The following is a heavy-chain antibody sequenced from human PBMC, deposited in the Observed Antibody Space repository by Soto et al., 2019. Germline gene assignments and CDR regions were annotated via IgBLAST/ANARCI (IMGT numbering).Heavy chain of an antibody. D-gene: IGHD3-9*01. Sequence: QVQLQQWGAGAGLLKPSETLSLTCAASGGSFSGYYWSWIRQPPGRGLEWIGEINHSGNSNYNPSLKSRVTISVDTSKNQFSLKLISVTAADTAVYYCARANMLTGYYVVYFDVWGRGTLVTVSS. CDR3: ARANMLTGYYVVYFDV. CDR2: INHSGNS. J-gene: IGHJ2*01. CDR1: GGSFSGYY. V-gene: IGHV4-34*02.